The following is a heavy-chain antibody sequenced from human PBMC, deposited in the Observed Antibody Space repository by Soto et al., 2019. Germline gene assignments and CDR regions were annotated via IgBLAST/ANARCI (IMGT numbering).Heavy chain of an antibody. V-gene: IGHV3-33*01. CDR3: VRDLLGSGGHFDY. D-gene: IGHD7-27*01. Sequence: GGSLRLSCAASGFIFSSFGMHWVRQAPGKGLEWVAHIWYDGSNTYYADSVKGRFTISRDDSRNTLYLQMNSLRAEDTAVYHCVRDLLGSGGHFDYWGQGTPVTVSS. CDR1: GFIFSSFG. J-gene: IGHJ4*02. CDR2: IWYDGSNT.